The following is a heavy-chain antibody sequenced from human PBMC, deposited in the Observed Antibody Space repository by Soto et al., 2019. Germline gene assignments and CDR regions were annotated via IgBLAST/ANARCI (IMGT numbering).Heavy chain of an antibody. CDR3: AREGMIAAAGPTPLDY. CDR1: GGSIRYGGHY. V-gene: IGHV4-31*03. D-gene: IGHD6-13*01. CDR2: IYESGAT. J-gene: IGHJ4*02. Sequence: SETLSLTCSVSGGSIRYGGHYWSWIRQHPGKGLEWIGYIYESGATYYNPSLKSRVTISADTSRNQFSLKLSSVTAADTAVYYCAREGMIAAAGPTPLDYWGQGTLVTVSS.